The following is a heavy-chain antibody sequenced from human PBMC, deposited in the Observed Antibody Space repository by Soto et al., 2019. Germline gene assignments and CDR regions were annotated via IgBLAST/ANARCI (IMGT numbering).Heavy chain of an antibody. D-gene: IGHD3-22*01. CDR3: AKGGSGMIVVVMDY. V-gene: IGHV3-9*01. Sequence: GGSLRLSCVASGFNFNDSAMNWVRQVPGKGLEWVSGITWNSGHILYADSVKGRLTISRDNAKKSLYLELNSLRPEDTALYYCAKGGSGMIVVVMDYWGQGTPVTVSS. J-gene: IGHJ4*02. CDR1: GFNFNDSA. CDR2: ITWNSGHI.